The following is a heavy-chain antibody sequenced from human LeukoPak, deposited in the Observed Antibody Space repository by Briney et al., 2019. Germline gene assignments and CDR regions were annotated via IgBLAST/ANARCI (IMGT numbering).Heavy chain of an antibody. D-gene: IGHD3-10*01. V-gene: IGHV3-72*01. Sequence: GGSLTLSCAASGFTFSDHYMDWVRQAPGKGLEWVGRTRNKANSYTTEYAAFVKGRFTISRDDSKNSLYLQMNSLKTEDTAVYYCARPSFSTSSGNPSDYWGQGTLVTVSS. CDR1: GFTFSDHY. J-gene: IGHJ4*02. CDR3: ARPSFSTSSGNPSDY. CDR2: TRNKANSYTT.